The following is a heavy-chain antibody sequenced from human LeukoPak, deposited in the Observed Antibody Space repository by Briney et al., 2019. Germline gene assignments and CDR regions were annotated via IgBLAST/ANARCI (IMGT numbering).Heavy chain of an antibody. D-gene: IGHD2-15*01. J-gene: IGHJ5*02. Sequence: GESLKISCKGSEDSFTNYWIGWVRQMPGKGLECMGIIYPGDSDTRYSPSFQGQVTISADKSISTAYLQWSSLKASDTAMYYCARLKWRGTVVVVAARRYAWLDPWGQGTLVTVSS. V-gene: IGHV5-51*01. CDR1: EDSFTNYW. CDR2: IYPGDSDT. CDR3: ARLKWRGTVVVVAARRYAWLDP.